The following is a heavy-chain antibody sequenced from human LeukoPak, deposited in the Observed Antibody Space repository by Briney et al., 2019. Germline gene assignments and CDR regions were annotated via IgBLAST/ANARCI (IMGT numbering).Heavy chain of an antibody. V-gene: IGHV4-4*07. J-gene: IGHJ5*02. CDR1: GGSISSYY. D-gene: IGHD2-15*01. Sequence: KPSETLSLTCTVSGGSISSYYWTWIRQSAGKGLEWIGRINTSGSTNYNPSLRSRVTMSVNTSKNQFSLNLTSVTAADTAVYSCAREGGDPRWPDPWGQGTLVTVSS. CDR2: INTSGST. CDR3: AREGGDPRWPDP.